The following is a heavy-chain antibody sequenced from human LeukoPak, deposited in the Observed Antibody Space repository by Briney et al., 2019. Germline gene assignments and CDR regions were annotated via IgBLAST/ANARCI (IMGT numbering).Heavy chain of an antibody. CDR3: ARGRSGSGSYYVYYFDY. CDR1: GFTFSSYS. V-gene: IGHV3-21*01. Sequence: GGSLRLSCAASGFTFSSYSMNWVRQAPGKGLEWVSSISSSSSYIYYADSVKGRFTISRDNAKNSLYLQMNSLRAEDTAVYYCARGRSGSGSYYVYYFDYWGQGTLVTVSS. CDR2: ISSSSSYI. J-gene: IGHJ4*02. D-gene: IGHD3-10*01.